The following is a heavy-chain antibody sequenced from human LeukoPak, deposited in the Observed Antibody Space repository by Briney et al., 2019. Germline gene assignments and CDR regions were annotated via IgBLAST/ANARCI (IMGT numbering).Heavy chain of an antibody. Sequence: GASVKVSCKASGYSFTSHYIHWVRQAPGQGHECMGIINPSRGSTSYAQKFQGRVTVTRDTPTSIVYMDLSSLGSEDTAVYYCARGYSSGFGNWGQGTLVTVSS. J-gene: IGHJ4*02. CDR2: INPSRGST. D-gene: IGHD6-19*01. CDR3: ARGYSSGFGN. V-gene: IGHV1-46*01. CDR1: GYSFTSHY.